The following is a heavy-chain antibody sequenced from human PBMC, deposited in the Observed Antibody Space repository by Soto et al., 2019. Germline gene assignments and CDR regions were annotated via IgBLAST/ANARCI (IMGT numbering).Heavy chain of an antibody. V-gene: IGHV4-31*03. CDR1: GDSINSGGSY. CDR3: ARDNSRPVAGTDYYYGMDV. D-gene: IGHD6-19*01. CDR2: IYYTGRT. J-gene: IGHJ6*02. Sequence: QVQLQESGPGLVRPSQTLSLTCTVSGDSINSGGSYWSWVRQVTGKGLEWLGFIYYTGRTYYNPSLKSRITISIDKSKNQFSLKLSSVTVADTAVYFCARDNSRPVAGTDYYYGMDVWGQGTTVTVSS.